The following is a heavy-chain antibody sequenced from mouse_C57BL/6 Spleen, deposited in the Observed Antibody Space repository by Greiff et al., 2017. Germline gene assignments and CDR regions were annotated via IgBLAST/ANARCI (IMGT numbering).Heavy chain of an antibody. CDR1: GFTFSSYA. D-gene: IGHD1-1*01. V-gene: IGHV5-9-1*02. J-gene: IGHJ2*01. Sequence: EVKLQESGEGLVKPGGSLKLSCAASGFTFSSYAMSWVRQTPEKRLEWVAYISSGGDYIYYADTVKGRFTISSDNARNTLYLQMSSLKAEDTAMYYCTREWVNYYGSSYFDYWGQGTTLTVSS. CDR3: TREWVNYYGSSYFDY. CDR2: ISSGGDYI.